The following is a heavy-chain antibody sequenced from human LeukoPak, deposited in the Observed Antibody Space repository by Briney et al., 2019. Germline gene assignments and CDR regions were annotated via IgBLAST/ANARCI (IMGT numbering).Heavy chain of an antibody. CDR1: GYTFTGYY. J-gene: IGHJ6*02. Sequence: ASVKVSCKASGYTFTGYYMRWVRQAPGQGLEWMGWINPNSGGTNYAQKFQGRVTMTRDTSISTAYMELSRLRSDDTAVYYCARDGYCSSTSCYVYGMDVWGQGTTVTVSS. CDR2: INPNSGGT. V-gene: IGHV1-2*02. CDR3: ARDGYCSSTSCYVYGMDV. D-gene: IGHD2-2*03.